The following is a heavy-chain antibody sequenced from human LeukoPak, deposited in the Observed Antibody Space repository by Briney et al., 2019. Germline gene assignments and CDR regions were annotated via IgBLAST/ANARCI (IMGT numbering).Heavy chain of an antibody. D-gene: IGHD4-23*01. CDR3: ARGTTMGILDY. CDR2: INHSGST. V-gene: IGHV4-34*01. Sequence: PSETLSLTCAVYGGSFSGYYWSWIRQPPGKGLEWIGEINHSGSTNYNPSLKSRVTISVDTSKNQFSLKLSSVTAADTAVYYCARGTTMGILDYWGQGTLVTVSS. CDR1: GGSFSGYY. J-gene: IGHJ4*02.